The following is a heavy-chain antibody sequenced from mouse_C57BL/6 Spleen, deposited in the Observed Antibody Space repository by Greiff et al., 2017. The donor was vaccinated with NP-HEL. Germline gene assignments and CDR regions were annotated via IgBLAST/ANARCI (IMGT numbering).Heavy chain of an antibody. CDR3: ARGYYGFDY. CDR2: ISDGGSYT. D-gene: IGHD1-1*01. J-gene: IGHJ2*01. V-gene: IGHV5-4*03. Sequence: DVMLVESGGGLVKPGGSLKLSCAASGFTFSSYAMSWVRQTPEKRLEWVATISDGGSYTYYPDNVKGRFTISRDNDKNNLYLQMSHLKSEDTAMYYCARGYYGFDYWGQGTTLTVSS. CDR1: GFTFSSYA.